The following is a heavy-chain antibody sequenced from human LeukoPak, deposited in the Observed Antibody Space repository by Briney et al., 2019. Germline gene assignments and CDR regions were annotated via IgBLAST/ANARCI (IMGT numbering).Heavy chain of an antibody. CDR3: ARLADCSSTSCYDH. V-gene: IGHV4-39*01. D-gene: IGHD2-2*01. J-gene: IGHJ4*02. Sequence: SETLSLTCTVSGGSISSSIYYWGWIRQPPGKGLEWIGSIYYSGSTYYNPSLKSRVIISVDTSKNQFSLKLKSVTAADMAVYYCARLADCSSTSCYDHWDQGTLVTVSS. CDR2: IYYSGST. CDR1: GGSISSSIYY.